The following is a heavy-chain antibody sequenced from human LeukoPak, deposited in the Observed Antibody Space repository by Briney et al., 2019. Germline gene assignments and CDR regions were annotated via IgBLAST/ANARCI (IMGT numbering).Heavy chain of an antibody. J-gene: IGHJ6*03. CDR2: INHSGST. D-gene: IGHD6-13*01. CDR3: ARGSSWNHYYYYMDV. Sequence: SETLSLTCAVYGGSFSGYYWSWIRQPPGKGLEWIGEINHSGSTNYNPSLKSRVTISVDTSKNQFSLKLSSVTAADTAVYYCARGSSWNHYYYYMDVWGKGTTVTVSS. CDR1: GGSFSGYY. V-gene: IGHV4-34*01.